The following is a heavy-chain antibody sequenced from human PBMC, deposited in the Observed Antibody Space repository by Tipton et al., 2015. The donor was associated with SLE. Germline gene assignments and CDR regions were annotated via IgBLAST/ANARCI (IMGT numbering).Heavy chain of an antibody. V-gene: IGHV4-59*08. CDR3: ARRCSSTSCPFDY. CDR2: IFYDGTI. D-gene: IGHD2-2*01. Sequence: TLSLTCSVSGDPISENYWSWIRQPPGKGPEWIGMIFYDGTINYNPALKSRVTVSIDTSKNQFSLKLSSVTAADTAVYYCARRCSSTSCPFDYWGQGTLVTVSS. J-gene: IGHJ4*02. CDR1: GDPISENY.